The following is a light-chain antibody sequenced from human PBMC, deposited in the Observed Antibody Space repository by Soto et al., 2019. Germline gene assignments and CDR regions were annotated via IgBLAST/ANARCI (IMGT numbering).Light chain of an antibody. CDR2: KAS. Sequence: DSESPESPGPLSGSLCAQINLTCRASQTISSWLAWYQQKPGKAPKLLIYKASTLKSGVPSRFSGSGSGTEFTLTISSLQPDDFATYYCQQDNKWPRTFGQGTKADI. CDR3: QQDNKWPRT. CDR1: QTISSW. J-gene: IGKJ1*01. V-gene: IGKV1-5*03.